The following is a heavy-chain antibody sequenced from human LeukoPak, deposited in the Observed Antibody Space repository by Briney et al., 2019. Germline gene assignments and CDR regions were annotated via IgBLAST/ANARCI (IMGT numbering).Heavy chain of an antibody. J-gene: IGHJ5*02. CDR3: TRDSGTYNRFDH. V-gene: IGHV3-73*01. Sequence: GGSLTLFCVASGFTLSDSAIHWVRQSSGKGLEGIGHVDEETNLCATAIAASVKGSFTVSRNDSKNTAYLHMNSLKTEDTALYYCTRDSGTYNRFDHWGQGTLVTVSS. D-gene: IGHD1-26*01. CDR1: GFTLSDSA. CDR2: VDEETNLCAT.